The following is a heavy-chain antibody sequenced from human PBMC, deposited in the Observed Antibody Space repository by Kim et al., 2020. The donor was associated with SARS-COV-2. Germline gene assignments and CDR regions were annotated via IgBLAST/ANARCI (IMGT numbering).Heavy chain of an antibody. J-gene: IGHJ6*01. CDR2: INHSGST. V-gene: IGHV4-34*01. Sequence: SETLSLTCAVYGGSFSGYYWSWIRQPPGKGLEWIGEINHSGSTKYNPSLKSRVTISVDKSKNQSSLKLSSMPAADTAALYYSRGARGGGVWCGYY. CDR1: GGSFSGYY. D-gene: IGHD2-21*01. CDR3: SRGARGGGVWCGYY.